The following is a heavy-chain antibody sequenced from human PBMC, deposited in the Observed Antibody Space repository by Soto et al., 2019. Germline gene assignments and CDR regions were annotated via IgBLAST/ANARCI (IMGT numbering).Heavy chain of an antibody. V-gene: IGHV1-18*01. CDR2: ISAHNGNT. D-gene: IGHD1-1*01. J-gene: IGHJ4*02. Sequence: QVHLVQSGAEVKKPGASVKVSCKGSGYAFTTYGITWVRQAPGQGLEWMGWISAHNGNTNYAQKLQGRVTVTRDTSTXXXXMXXXXXXXXXXXXXXXXXGRYGDYWGQGALVTVSS. CDR1: GYAFTTYG. CDR3: XXGRYGDY.